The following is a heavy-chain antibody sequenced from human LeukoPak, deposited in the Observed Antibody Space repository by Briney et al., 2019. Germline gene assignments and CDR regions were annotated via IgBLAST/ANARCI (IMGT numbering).Heavy chain of an antibody. D-gene: IGHD3-10*01. J-gene: IGHJ6*03. V-gene: IGHV3-11*01. CDR2: ISSSGSTI. CDR3: AREGVLRMVRGVIMTGYYYYYMDV. Sequence: GGSLRLSCAASGFTFSDYYMSWIRQAPGKGLEWVSYISSSGSTIYYADSVKGRFTISRDNAKNSLYLQMNSLRAEDTAVYYCAREGVLRMVRGVIMTGYYYYYMDVWGKGTTVTVSS. CDR1: GFTFSDYY.